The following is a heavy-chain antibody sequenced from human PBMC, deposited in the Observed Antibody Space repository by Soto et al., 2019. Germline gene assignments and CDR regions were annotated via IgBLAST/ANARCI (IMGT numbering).Heavy chain of an antibody. CDR1: GFSLSTSGVG. V-gene: IGHV2-5*02. D-gene: IGHD6-19*01. J-gene: IGHJ4*02. CDR2: IYWDDDK. CDR3: AHDSCGLCGFDY. Sequence: QITLKESGPMLVKPTQTLTLTCTFSGFSLSTSGVGVGWIRQPPGKALEWLALIYWDDDKRYSPYLKSRLTNTKDTSKNHVVLTMNNMDPVDTATYYCAHDSCGLCGFDYWGQGTLVTVSS.